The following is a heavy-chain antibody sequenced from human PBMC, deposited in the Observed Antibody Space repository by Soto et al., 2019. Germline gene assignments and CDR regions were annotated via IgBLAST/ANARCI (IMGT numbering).Heavy chain of an antibody. J-gene: IGHJ4*02. V-gene: IGHV4-4*02. CDR3: ARRYKGAD. Sequence: QVQLQESGPGLVKPSGTLSLTCAVSGGSVTSTNWWSWVRQPPGKGLEWIGEINHSGTTNYNASPXSXVTXSVDKPTNQFSLMLTSVTAADPAVYYCARRYKGADWGQGTLVTVSS. CDR1: GGSVTSTNW. D-gene: IGHD1-1*01. CDR2: INHSGTT.